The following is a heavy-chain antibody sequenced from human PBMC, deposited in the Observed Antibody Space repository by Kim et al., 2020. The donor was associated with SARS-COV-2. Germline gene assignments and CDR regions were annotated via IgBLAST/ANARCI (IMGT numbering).Heavy chain of an antibody. CDR1: GGTFSSYA. CDR3: ARHYPGDYYDSSGYYLEYFQH. Sequence: SVKVSCKASGGTFSSYAISWVRQAPGQGLEWMGGIIPIFGTANYAQKFQGRVTITADESTSTAYMELSSLRSEDTAVYYCARHYPGDYYDSSGYYLEYFQHWGQGTLVTVST. CDR2: IIPIFGTA. D-gene: IGHD3-22*01. J-gene: IGHJ1*01. V-gene: IGHV1-69*13.